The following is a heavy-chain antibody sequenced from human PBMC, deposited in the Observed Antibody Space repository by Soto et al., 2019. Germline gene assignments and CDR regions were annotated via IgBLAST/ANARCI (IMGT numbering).Heavy chain of an antibody. CDR2: INPENGNT. CDR1: GFTFSDNL. D-gene: IGHD2-8*02. J-gene: IGHJ3*01. CDR3: ARDILSVAPRANEAFDV. V-gene: IGHV1-3*01. Sequence: QVQLVQSGAEVRKPGASVNISCRASGFTFSDNLINWVRQAPGQSLEWVGWINPENGNTRYSQTFQGRVTISRHSSASIAYVEVTDLTSDDTAVYYCARDILSVAPRANEAFDVWGQGTMVIVSS.